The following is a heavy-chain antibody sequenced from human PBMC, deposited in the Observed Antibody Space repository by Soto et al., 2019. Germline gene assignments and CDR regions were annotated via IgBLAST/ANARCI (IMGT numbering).Heavy chain of an antibody. CDR3: ARGDRGAFDL. D-gene: IGHD2-21*02. J-gene: IGHJ3*01. V-gene: IGHV3-23*01. CDR2: VTRGGSA. Sequence: GGSLRLSCAASGFTFSSYAMTWVRQAPGKGLEWVSGVTRGGSAYYADSVKGRFTISRDNAKNTLYLQMNSLRAEDTAVYYCARGDRGAFDLGGQGTMVTVS. CDR1: GFTFSSYA.